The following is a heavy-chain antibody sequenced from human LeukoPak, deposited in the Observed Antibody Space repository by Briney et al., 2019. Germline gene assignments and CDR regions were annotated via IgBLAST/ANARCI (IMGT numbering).Heavy chain of an antibody. CDR3: ARGSRYSSGYDYIDQ. CDR2: SYSSGST. CDR1: GDSISSGSDY. V-gene: IGHV4-61*02. D-gene: IGHD3-22*01. J-gene: IGHJ4*02. Sequence: SETLSLTCTVSGDSISSGSDYCSWIRQPGGKGLGWIGRSYSSGSTNYNPSLKSRVSISVDTSKNQFSLRLSSVTAADTAVYYCARGSRYSSGYDYIDQWGQGTLVTVSS.